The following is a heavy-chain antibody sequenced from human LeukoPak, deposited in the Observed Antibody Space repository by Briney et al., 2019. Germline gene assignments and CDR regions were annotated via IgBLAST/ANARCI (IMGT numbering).Heavy chain of an antibody. J-gene: IGHJ4*02. CDR2: ISAYNGNT. CDR3: ARVHGIGGDYYYFDY. V-gene: IGHV1-18*01. CDR1: GYTFTSYG. Sequence: ASVKVSCKASGYTFTSYGISWVRLAPGQGLEWMGWISAYNGNTNYAQKLQGRVTMTTDTSTSTAYMELRSLRSDDTAVYYCARVHGIGGDYYYFDYWGQGTLVTVSS. D-gene: IGHD2-21*02.